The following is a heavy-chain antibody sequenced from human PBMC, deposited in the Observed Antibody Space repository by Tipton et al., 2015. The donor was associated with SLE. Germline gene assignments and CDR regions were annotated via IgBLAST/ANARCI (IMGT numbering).Heavy chain of an antibody. V-gene: IGHV4-59*12. CDR2: IYYSGST. Sequence: TLSLTCTVSGGSISRYYWSWIRQPPGKGLEWIGYIYYSGSTNYNPSLKSRVTISVDTSKNPFSLTLSSVTAADTAVYYCASGASWGTFDYWGQGTLVTVSS. CDR1: GGSISRYY. CDR3: ASGASWGTFDY. J-gene: IGHJ4*02. D-gene: IGHD3-16*01.